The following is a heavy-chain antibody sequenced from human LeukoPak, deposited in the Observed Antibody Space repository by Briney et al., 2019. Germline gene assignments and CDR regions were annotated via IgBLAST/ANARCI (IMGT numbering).Heavy chain of an antibody. CDR3: ARVAGRGGVIVEYYFDH. Sequence: GGSLRLSCATSGFTFSSYSMNWVRQGPGKGLEWVSFISSISSYIYYADSVKGRFTTSRDNARNSLYLQMNSLRAEDTAVYYCARVAGRGGVIVEYYFDHWGQGTLVTVSS. J-gene: IGHJ4*02. CDR1: GFTFSSYS. CDR2: ISSISSYI. V-gene: IGHV3-21*06. D-gene: IGHD3-16*02.